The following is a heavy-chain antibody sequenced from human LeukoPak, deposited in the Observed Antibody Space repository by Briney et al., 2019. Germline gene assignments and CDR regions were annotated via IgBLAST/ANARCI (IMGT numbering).Heavy chain of an antibody. J-gene: IGHJ4*02. CDR1: GFTFSSYA. D-gene: IGHD3-22*01. CDR3: ARGGRSSGYA. CDR2: ISYDGSNK. Sequence: PGRSLRLSCAASGFTFSSYAMHWVRQAPGKGLEWVAVISYDGSNKYYADPVKGRFTISRDNSKNTLYLQMNSLRAEDTAVYYCARGGRSSGYAWGQGTLVTVSS. V-gene: IGHV3-30-3*01.